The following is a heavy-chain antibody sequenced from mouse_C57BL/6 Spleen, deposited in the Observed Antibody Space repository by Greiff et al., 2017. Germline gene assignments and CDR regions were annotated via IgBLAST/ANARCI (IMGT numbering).Heavy chain of an antibody. CDR3: ARVGRGGYDGYFYFDY. CDR2: IYPGDGDT. D-gene: IGHD2-3*01. V-gene: IGHV1-82*01. J-gene: IGHJ2*01. Sequence: VQLQQSGPELVKPGASVKISCKASGYAFSSSRMNWVKQRLGKGLEWIGRIYPGDGDTNYNGKFKGKANLPAVKSSGTAYMQLRSLPPEDAAFYFCARVGRGGYDGYFYFDYWGQGTTLTVSS. CDR1: GYAFSSSR.